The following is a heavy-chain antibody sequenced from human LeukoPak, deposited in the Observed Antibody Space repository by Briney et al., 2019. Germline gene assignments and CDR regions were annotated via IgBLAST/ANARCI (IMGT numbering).Heavy chain of an antibody. J-gene: IGHJ3*02. Sequence: PGRSLRLSCAASGFTFDDYAMHWVRQAPGKGLEGVSGISWNSGSIGYADSVKGRFTISRDNAKNSLYLQMNSLRAEDTALYYCAKVNRELGEAFDIWGQGTMVTVSS. CDR1: GFTFDDYA. CDR3: AKVNRELGEAFDI. V-gene: IGHV3-9*01. CDR2: ISWNSGSI. D-gene: IGHD3-10*01.